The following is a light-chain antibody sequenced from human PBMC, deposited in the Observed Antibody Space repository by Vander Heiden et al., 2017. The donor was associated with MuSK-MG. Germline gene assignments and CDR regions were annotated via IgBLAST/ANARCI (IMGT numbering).Light chain of an antibody. CDR1: SSNIGSNT. CDR2: SNN. CDR3: AAWDDSLNGYV. J-gene: IGLJ1*01. V-gene: IGLV1-44*01. Sequence: QSVLTQPPSASGTPGQRVTLSCSGSSSNIGSNTVNWYQQRPGTAPKLLIYSNNQRPSGVPDRFSGSKSGTSASLAISGLQSEDEADYYCAAWDDSLNGYVFGTGTKVTVL.